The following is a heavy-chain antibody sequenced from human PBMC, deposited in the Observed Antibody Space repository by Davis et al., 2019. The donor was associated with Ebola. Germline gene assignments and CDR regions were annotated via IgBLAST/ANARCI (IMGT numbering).Heavy chain of an antibody. CDR2: FYYIGST. Sequence: LRLSFTVSGGSISSYYWSWIRQPPGKGLEWIGYFYYIGSTNYNPSLKSRVTISVDPSKNQFSLKLSSVTAADTALYYCARHAGLWFGEPVRFDPWGQGTLVTVSS. CDR3: ARHAGLWFGEPVRFDP. V-gene: IGHV4-59*08. CDR1: GGSISSYY. D-gene: IGHD3-10*01. J-gene: IGHJ5*02.